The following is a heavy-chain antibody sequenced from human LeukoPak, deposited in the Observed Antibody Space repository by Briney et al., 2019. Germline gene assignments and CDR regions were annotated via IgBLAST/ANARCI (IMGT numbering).Heavy chain of an antibody. Sequence: GESLKIPCMGSGYNFTNSSIGSVRQMPGKGLEWMGLIYPGDSDTRYSPSFQGQVTISADKSISTAYLQWSSLKASDTAMYYCARHTDYYDSSGYIDYWGQGTLVTVSS. V-gene: IGHV5-51*01. CDR1: GYNFTNSS. J-gene: IGHJ4*02. D-gene: IGHD3-22*01. CDR3: ARHTDYYDSSGYIDY. CDR2: IYPGDSDT.